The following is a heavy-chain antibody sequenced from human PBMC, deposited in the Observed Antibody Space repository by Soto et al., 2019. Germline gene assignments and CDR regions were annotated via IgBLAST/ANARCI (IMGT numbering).Heavy chain of an antibody. V-gene: IGHV3-21*01. CDR1: GFTFSSHN. CDR3: ARTDYGDYVRGAFEI. D-gene: IGHD4-17*01. Sequence: EVQLVESGGGLVKPGGSLRLSCAASGFTFSSHNMNWVRQAPGKGLEWVSCISGSSSYIFYADSVKGRFTISRDNAKNSLYLQMHSLRVEDTAVYYCARTDYGDYVRGAFEIWGQGTMVTVSS. CDR2: ISGSSSYI. J-gene: IGHJ3*02.